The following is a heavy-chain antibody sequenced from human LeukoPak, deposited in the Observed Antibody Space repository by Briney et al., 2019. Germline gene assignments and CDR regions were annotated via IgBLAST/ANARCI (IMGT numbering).Heavy chain of an antibody. V-gene: IGHV3-30-3*01. D-gene: IGHD3-10*01. CDR3: ARDMGDYYYYGMDV. Sequence: GRSLRLSCAASGFTFSSYAMHWVRQAPGKGLEWEAVISYDGSNKYYADSVKGRFTISRDNSKNTLYLQMNSLRAEDTAVYYCARDMGDYYYYGMDVWGQGTTVTVSS. J-gene: IGHJ6*02. CDR1: GFTFSSYA. CDR2: ISYDGSNK.